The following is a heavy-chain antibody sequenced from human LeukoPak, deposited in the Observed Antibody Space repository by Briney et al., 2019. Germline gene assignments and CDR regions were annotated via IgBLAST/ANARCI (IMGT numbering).Heavy chain of an antibody. Sequence: SETLSLICTVSGGSISSSSYYWGWIRQPPGKGLEGIGNIYYSGSTYYNPSLKSRVTISVDTSKNQFSLKLSSVTAADTAVYYCASGYDNSGYYYVPDYWGQGTLVTVSS. CDR1: GGSISSSSYY. V-gene: IGHV4-39*01. CDR2: IYYSGST. CDR3: ASGYDNSGYYYVPDY. J-gene: IGHJ4*02. D-gene: IGHD3-22*01.